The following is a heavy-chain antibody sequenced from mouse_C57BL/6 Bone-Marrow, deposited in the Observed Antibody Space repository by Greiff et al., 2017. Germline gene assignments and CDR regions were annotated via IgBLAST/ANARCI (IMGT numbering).Heavy chain of an antibody. J-gene: IGHJ4*01. CDR3: ARGGGYYYAMDY. CDR1: GFTFSSYA. Sequence: EVQLMESGGGLVKPGGSLKLSCAASGFTFSSYAMSWVRQTPEKRLEWVATIGDGGSYTYYPDNVKGRFTISRDNAKNNLYLQMSHLKSEDTAMYYCARGGGYYYAMDYWGQGTSVTVSS. CDR2: IGDGGSYT. V-gene: IGHV5-4*01. D-gene: IGHD2-2*01.